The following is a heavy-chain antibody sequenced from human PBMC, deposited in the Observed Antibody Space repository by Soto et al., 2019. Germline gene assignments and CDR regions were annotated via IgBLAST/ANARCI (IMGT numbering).Heavy chain of an antibody. Sequence: EVQLLESGGGLVQPGESLRVSCAASGFSFSYYVMSWVRQAPGKGLEWVSAITGSGGDTYHADSVKGRFTISRDNTTDTLYLQMNSLGAEDTAIYYCAKGSADTRPYYFDYWGRGTLVTVSS. V-gene: IGHV3-23*01. CDR3: AKGSADTRPYYFDY. J-gene: IGHJ4*02. CDR1: GFSFSYYV. CDR2: ITGSGGDT. D-gene: IGHD3-16*01.